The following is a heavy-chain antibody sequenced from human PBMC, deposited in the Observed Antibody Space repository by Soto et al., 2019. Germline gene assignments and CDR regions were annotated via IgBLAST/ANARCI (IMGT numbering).Heavy chain of an antibody. D-gene: IGHD2-21*01. CDR2: INPADSDI. V-gene: IGHV5-51*01. Sequence: GDSLKISCEASGYSFTSNWIGWVRQMPGKGLEWMGIINPADSDIKYSPSFQGQVTISADTSISTVYLQWSSLQASDTAMYYSERPSPEEKGWTIRRLDHWAQGTLVTVSS. CDR3: ERPSPEEKGWTIRRLDH. J-gene: IGHJ4*02. CDR1: GYSFTSNW.